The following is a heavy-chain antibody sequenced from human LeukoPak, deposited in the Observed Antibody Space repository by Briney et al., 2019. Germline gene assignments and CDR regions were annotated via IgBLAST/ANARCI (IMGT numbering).Heavy chain of an antibody. CDR2: VYYTGST. CDR3: ARDSRYACGRAFDN. CDR1: GGSINNYY. V-gene: IGHV4-59*01. J-gene: IGHJ4*02. Sequence: SETLSLTCTVSGGSINNYYWSWIRQPPGKAVEWIGYVYYTGSTNYNPSLKSRVTISVDSSKTQFSLNLRSATAADTAVYFCARDSRYACGRAFDNWGQGTLVTVSS. D-gene: IGHD2-2*01.